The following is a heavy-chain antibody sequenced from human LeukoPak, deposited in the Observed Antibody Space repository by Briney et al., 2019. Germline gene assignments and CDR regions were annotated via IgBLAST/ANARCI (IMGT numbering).Heavy chain of an antibody. J-gene: IGHJ4*02. CDR3: AKDRGRIVVVPAATFDY. CDR2: ISGSGGST. CDR1: EFTFSSYA. D-gene: IGHD2-2*01. Sequence: GGSLRLSCAAPEFTFSSYAMSWVRQAPGKGLEWVSAISGSGGSTYYADSVKGRFTISRDNSKNTLYLQMNSLRAEDTAVYYCAKDRGRIVVVPAATFDYWGQGTLVTVSS. V-gene: IGHV3-23*01.